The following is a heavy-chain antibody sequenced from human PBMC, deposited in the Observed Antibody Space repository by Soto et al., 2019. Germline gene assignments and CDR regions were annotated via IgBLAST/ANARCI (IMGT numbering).Heavy chain of an antibody. CDR3: ARGPSPGPYYYGSGSYGMDV. J-gene: IGHJ6*02. Sequence: SVKVSCKASGGTFRSYAISWLRQAPGQGLEWMGGIIPIFGTANYAQKFQGRVTITADESTSTAYMELSSLRSEDTAVYYCARGPSPGPYYYGSGSYGMDVWGQGTTVTVSS. D-gene: IGHD3-10*01. CDR2: IIPIFGTA. CDR1: GGTFRSYA. V-gene: IGHV1-69*13.